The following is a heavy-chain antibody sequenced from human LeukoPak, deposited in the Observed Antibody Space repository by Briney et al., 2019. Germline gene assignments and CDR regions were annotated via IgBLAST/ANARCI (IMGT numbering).Heavy chain of an antibody. V-gene: IGHV5-51*01. CDR1: GYSFTSYW. CDR3: ARRTGGYYYYD. CDR2: IYPGDSDT. Sequence: GESLQISCQGSGYSFTSYWIGWVRQLPGKGLEGMGIIYPGDSDTRYSPSFQGQVTISADKSISTAYLQWSSLKASDTAMYYCARRTGGYYYYDWGQGTLVTVSS. J-gene: IGHJ4*02. D-gene: IGHD3-22*01.